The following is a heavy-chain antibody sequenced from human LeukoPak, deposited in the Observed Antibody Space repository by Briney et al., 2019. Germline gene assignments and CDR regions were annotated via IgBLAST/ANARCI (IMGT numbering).Heavy chain of an antibody. CDR3: AKSIAVAGTWIDN. D-gene: IGHD6-19*01. V-gene: IGHV4-38-2*02. J-gene: IGHJ4*02. CDR2: IHRGGTT. Sequence: SETLSLTCTVSGDSINYASYWGWIRQTPGKGLEWIGSIHRGGTTYFNPSLKGRVTMSIDLSKNQFSLKLTSVAAADSAMYYCAKSIAVAGTWIDNWGQGTLVLASS. CDR1: GDSINYASY.